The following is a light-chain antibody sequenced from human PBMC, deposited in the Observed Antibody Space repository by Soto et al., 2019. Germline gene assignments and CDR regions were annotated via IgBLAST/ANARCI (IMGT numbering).Light chain of an antibody. CDR2: GTS. CDR3: QQYGISHPIT. V-gene: IGKV3-20*01. CDR1: QTLSRNHLGWY. Sequence: EIVLTQSPGTLSLSPGERATLSCRASQTLSRNHLGWYLAWYQQTPGQIPRLLIYGTSFRATGIPDRFSGVGSGTDFTLTISRLEPEDFYCQQYGISHPITFGQGTRLEIK. J-gene: IGKJ5*01.